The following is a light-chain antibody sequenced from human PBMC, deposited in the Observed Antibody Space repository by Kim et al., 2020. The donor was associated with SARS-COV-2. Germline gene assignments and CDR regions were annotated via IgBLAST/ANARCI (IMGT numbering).Light chain of an antibody. Sequence: DIQMTQSPSSLSATVVDIVTITCRASQSISSYLYWYQQKPGKAPKLLIYAASSLQSGVPSRFSGSGSGTEFTLTISSLQPEDFATYYCQQSYSTPPTFGQGTKVDIK. CDR1: QSISSY. J-gene: IGKJ1*01. CDR2: AAS. V-gene: IGKV1-39*01. CDR3: QQSYSTPPT.